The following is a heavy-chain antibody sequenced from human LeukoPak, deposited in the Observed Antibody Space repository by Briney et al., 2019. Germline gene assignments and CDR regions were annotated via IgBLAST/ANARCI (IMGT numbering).Heavy chain of an antibody. CDR2: IYSGGST. CDR1: GFTVSSNY. J-gene: IGHJ4*02. D-gene: IGHD4-17*01. Sequence: PGGSLRLSCAASGFTVSSNYMSWVRQAPGKGLEWVSVIYSGGSTYYADSVKGRFTISRDNSKNTLYLQMNSLRAEDTAVYYCVRGDYRDYPLFYHWGQGTLVTVSS. V-gene: IGHV3-53*01. CDR3: VRGDYRDYPLFYH.